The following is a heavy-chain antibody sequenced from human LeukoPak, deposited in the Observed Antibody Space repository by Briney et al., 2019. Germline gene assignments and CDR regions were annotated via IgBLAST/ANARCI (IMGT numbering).Heavy chain of an antibody. V-gene: IGHV3-30*14. J-gene: IGHJ4*02. CDR3: TRDLFISRAATGYFGY. CDR1: GFTFSDYA. D-gene: IGHD2-15*01. Sequence: GGSLRLSCVASGFTFSDYAVHWVRQAPGKGLEWVAVISYNGSDKYYADSVKGRFTISRDNSKNTLYLQMNSLRAEDAAVYYCTRDLFISRAATGYFGYWGQGTPVTVSS. CDR2: ISYNGSDK.